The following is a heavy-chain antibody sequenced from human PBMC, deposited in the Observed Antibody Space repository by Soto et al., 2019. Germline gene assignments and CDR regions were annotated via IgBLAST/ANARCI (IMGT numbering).Heavy chain of an antibody. J-gene: IGHJ5*02. D-gene: IGHD3-22*01. CDR2: MNPNSGNT. V-gene: IGHV1-8*01. Sequence: QVQLVQSGAEVTKPGASVKVSCKASGYTFPSYDINWVRQATGRGLAWLGWMNPNSGNTGYAQKFQGRVTMTRNTSISTAYMELSSLRSEDTAVYYCARSGYYDSSGYYSSGGFDPWGQGTLVTVSS. CDR1: GYTFPSYD. CDR3: ARSGYYDSSGYYSSGGFDP.